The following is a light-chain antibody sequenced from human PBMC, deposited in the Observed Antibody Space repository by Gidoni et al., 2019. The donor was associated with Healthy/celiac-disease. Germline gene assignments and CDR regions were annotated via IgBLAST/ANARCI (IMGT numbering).Light chain of an antibody. CDR3: MQALQTPFT. V-gene: IGKV2-28*01. CDR1: QSLLHSNGYNY. Sequence: DIVMTQSPLSLPFTPGKPASISCRSSQSLLHSNGYNYLDWYLQKPGQSPQLLIYLGSNRASGVPDRFSGSGSGTDFTLKISRVEAEDVGVYYCMQALQTPFTFGPGTKVDIK. J-gene: IGKJ3*01. CDR2: LGS.